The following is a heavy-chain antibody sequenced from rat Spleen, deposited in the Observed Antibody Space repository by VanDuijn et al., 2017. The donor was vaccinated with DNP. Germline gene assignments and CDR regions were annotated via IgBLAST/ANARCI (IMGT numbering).Heavy chain of an antibody. V-gene: IGHV3-3*01. J-gene: IGHJ2*01. Sequence: YRWSWIRKFPGNKLEWMGYVTNAGSTHYNPSLKSRISITTDTSKNQFFLQVNSVDTEDTATYYCAIQLGVFDYWDRGVMVTVSS. D-gene: IGHD5-1*01. CDR2: VTNAGST. CDR3: AIQLGVFDY. CDR1: YR.